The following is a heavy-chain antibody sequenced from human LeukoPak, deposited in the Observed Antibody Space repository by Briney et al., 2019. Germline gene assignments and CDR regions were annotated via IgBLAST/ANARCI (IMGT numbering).Heavy chain of an antibody. CDR1: GFTFSSYA. J-gene: IGHJ3*02. D-gene: IGHD3-22*01. CDR2: ISGSGGST. Sequence: GGSLRLSCAASGFTFSSYAMSWVRQAPGKGLEWVSGISGSGGSTYYADSVKGRFTISRDNSKNTVYLQMNSLRADDTAVYYCAKGGSITMMVVTPDAFDIWGQGTMVTVSS. CDR3: AKGGSITMMVVTPDAFDI. V-gene: IGHV3-23*01.